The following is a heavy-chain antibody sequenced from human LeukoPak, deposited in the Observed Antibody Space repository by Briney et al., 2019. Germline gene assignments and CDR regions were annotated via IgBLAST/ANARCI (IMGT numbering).Heavy chain of an antibody. CDR3: TSMTTGHDY. Sequence: SETLSLTSAVSGVSFDDYYWAWVRPTSGKGLEWIGEINHSGYTNDRPSLKSRVILSIDASRKQFSLNLRSVTVADAGIYYCTSMTTGHDYCGQGTLVTVSS. V-gene: IGHV4-34*01. CDR1: GVSFDDYY. J-gene: IGHJ4*02. CDR2: INHSGYT. D-gene: IGHD4-17*01.